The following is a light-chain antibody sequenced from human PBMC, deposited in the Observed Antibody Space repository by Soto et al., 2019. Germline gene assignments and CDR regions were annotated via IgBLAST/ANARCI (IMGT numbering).Light chain of an antibody. CDR2: EVI. J-gene: IGLJ3*02. V-gene: IGLV2-14*01. CDR3: SSFTSSRTWV. Sequence: QPASVSGSPGQSITISCTGSSSDVGGYDYVSWFQQHPGRAPKLLIYEVITRPSGVSTRFSGSKSANTASLTISGLQPEDEADFYCSSFTSSRTWVFGGGTKLTVL. CDR1: SSDVGGYDY.